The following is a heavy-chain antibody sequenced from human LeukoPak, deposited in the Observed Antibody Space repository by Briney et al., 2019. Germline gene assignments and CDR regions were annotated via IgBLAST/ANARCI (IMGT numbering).Heavy chain of an antibody. Sequence: SVKVSCKASGYTFTSYDINWVRQATGQGLEWMGWMNPNSGNTGYAQKFQGRVTMTRNTSISTAYMELGSLRSEDTAVYYCARGTGYCSSTSCRFDPWGQGTLVTVSS. CDR3: ARGTGYCSSTSCRFDP. V-gene: IGHV1-8*01. CDR2: MNPNSGNT. J-gene: IGHJ5*02. CDR1: GYTFTSYD. D-gene: IGHD2-2*01.